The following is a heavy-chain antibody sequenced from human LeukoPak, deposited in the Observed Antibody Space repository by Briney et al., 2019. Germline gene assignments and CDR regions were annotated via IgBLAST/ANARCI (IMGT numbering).Heavy chain of an antibody. CDR3: ARSDTFGGVIAFDAFDI. CDR1: GGSISSYY. Sequence: PSGTLSLTCTVSGGSISSYYWSWIRQPPGKGLEWIGYIYYSGSTNYNPSLKSRVTISVDTSKNQFSLKLSSVTAADTAVYYCARSDTFGGVIAFDAFDIWGQGTMVTVSS. CDR2: IYYSGST. V-gene: IGHV4-59*01. D-gene: IGHD3-16*02. J-gene: IGHJ3*02.